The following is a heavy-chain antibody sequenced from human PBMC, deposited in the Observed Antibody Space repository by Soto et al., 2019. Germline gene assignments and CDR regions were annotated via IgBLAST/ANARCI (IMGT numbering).Heavy chain of an antibody. D-gene: IGHD1-26*01. Sequence: GASVKVSCKASGYTFTSYGISWVRQAPGQGLEWMGWISAYNGNTNYAQKLQGRVTMTTDTSTSTAYMELRSLRSDDTAVYYCARDSATYSGSYWFDPWGQGTLVTVSS. V-gene: IGHV1-18*01. CDR2: ISAYNGNT. CDR1: GYTFTSYG. J-gene: IGHJ5*02. CDR3: ARDSATYSGSYWFDP.